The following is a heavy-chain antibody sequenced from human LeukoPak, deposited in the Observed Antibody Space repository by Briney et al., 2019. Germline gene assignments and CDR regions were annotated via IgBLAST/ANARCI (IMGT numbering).Heavy chain of an antibody. D-gene: IGHD3-3*01. V-gene: IGHV3-74*01. J-gene: IGHJ4*02. Sequence: PGGSLRLSCAASGFTFSTYWMHWVRQAPGKGLVWVSRISSDGSITGYADSVKGRFTISRDNAKNTLYLQMNSLRAEDTAVYYCARDPFITIFGVVPTYFDYWGQGTLVTVSS. CDR2: ISSDGSIT. CDR3: ARDPFITIFGVVPTYFDY. CDR1: GFTFSTYW.